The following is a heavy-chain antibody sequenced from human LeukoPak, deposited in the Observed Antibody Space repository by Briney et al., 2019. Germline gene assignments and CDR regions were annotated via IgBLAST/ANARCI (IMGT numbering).Heavy chain of an antibody. V-gene: IGHV3-11*01. CDR3: ARGRDYGDYTNYWYFDL. D-gene: IGHD4-17*01. J-gene: IGHJ2*01. Sequence: GGSLRLSCAASGFTFSDYYMSWIRQAPGKGLEWVSYISSSGSTIYDADSVKGRFTISRDNAKNSLYLQMSSLSAEDTAVYYCARGRDYGDYTNYWYFDLWGRGTLVTVSS. CDR1: GFTFSDYY. CDR2: ISSSGSTI.